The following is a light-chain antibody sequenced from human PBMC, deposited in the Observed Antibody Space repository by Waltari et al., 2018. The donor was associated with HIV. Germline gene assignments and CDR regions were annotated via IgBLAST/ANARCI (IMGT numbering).Light chain of an antibody. CDR3: QQYINPPYT. J-gene: IGKJ2*01. CDR2: GAS. CDR1: RSLSGH. V-gene: IGKV3-15*01. Sequence: EILMTQSPLTLSVSPGNTASLSCRASRSLSGHLAWSQQKPGQAPRLLISGASSRATDIPARCSGTWSGTDYTLTISNLQSEDSAVYYCQQYINPPYTFGQGTKVEVK.